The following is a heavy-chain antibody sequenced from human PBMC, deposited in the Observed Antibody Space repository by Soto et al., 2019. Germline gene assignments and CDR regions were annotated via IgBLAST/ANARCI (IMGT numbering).Heavy chain of an antibody. Sequence: GGSLRLSCAASGFTFSSYSMNWVRQAPGKGLEWVSSITSSSSYIYYADSLKGRFTISRDNAKNPLYLQMNSLRAKDTAVYYCARVWYTSSWPHFDYWGQGTLVTVSS. J-gene: IGHJ4*02. V-gene: IGHV3-21*01. CDR2: ITSSSSYI. CDR3: ARVWYTSSWPHFDY. CDR1: GFTFSSYS. D-gene: IGHD6-13*01.